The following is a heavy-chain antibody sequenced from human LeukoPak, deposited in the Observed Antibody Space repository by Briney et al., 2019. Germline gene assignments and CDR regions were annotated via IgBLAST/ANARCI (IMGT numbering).Heavy chain of an antibody. CDR2: IWYDGSNQ. CDR3: ARPDSSGSSYYGLDV. V-gene: IGHV3-33*01. CDR1: GLIFSSYG. D-gene: IGHD6-25*01. Sequence: GGSLRLSCAASGLIFSSYGMHWVRQAPGKGLEWVALIWYDGSNQYYADSVKGRFTISRDNSKNTVYLEMNSLRAEDTAVYYCARPDSSGSSYYGLDVWGQGTTVTVSS. J-gene: IGHJ6*02.